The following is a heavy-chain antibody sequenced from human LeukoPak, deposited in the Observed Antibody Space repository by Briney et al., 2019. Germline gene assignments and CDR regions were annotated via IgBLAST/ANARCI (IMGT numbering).Heavy chain of an antibody. J-gene: IGHJ4*02. CDR3: AREALLEAGIAAAGFLFDY. D-gene: IGHD6-13*01. Sequence: ASVKVSCKASGYTFTSYGISCVRQAPGQGLEWTGWISAYNGNTNYAQKLQGRVTMTTDTSTSTAYMELRSLRSDDTAVYYCAREALLEAGIAAAGFLFDYWGQGTLVTVSS. V-gene: IGHV1-18*01. CDR1: GYTFTSYG. CDR2: ISAYNGNT.